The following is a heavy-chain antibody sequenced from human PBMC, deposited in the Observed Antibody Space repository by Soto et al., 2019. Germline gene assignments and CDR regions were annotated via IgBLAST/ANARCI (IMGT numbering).Heavy chain of an antibody. V-gene: IGHV1-69*01. CDR1: GGIFNTYG. D-gene: IGHD6-6*01. J-gene: IGHJ4*02. CDR3: ARGGYSSSYRFDY. Sequence: QVQLVQSGAEVKKPGSSVKVSCKTSGGIFNTYGFNWVRQAPGQGLEWMGGIFSFLGTANYAQKFQGTVTITADESTSTVHMELSSLRSEDTAVYYCARGGYSSSYRFDYWGQGTLVTVSS. CDR2: IFSFLGTA.